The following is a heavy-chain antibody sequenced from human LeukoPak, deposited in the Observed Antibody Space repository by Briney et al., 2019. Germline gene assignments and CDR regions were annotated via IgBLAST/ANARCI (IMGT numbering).Heavy chain of an antibody. CDR1: GLTFSSYG. Sequence: PGGSLRLSCAGSGLTFSSYGMSWVRQAPGKGLEWVSAISGSDSSTHYADSVKGRFTISRDNSKNTLSLQMNSLRAEDTALYYCARDNPPDYWGQGTLVTVSS. V-gene: IGHV3-23*01. CDR3: ARDNPPDY. J-gene: IGHJ4*02. CDR2: ISGSDSST.